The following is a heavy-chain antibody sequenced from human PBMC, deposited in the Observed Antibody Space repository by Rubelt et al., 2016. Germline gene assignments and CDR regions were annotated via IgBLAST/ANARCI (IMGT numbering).Heavy chain of an antibody. CDR1: G. CDR3: ARVRQTTHAKDY. D-gene: IGHD4-11*01. Sequence: GISWVRQAPGQGLEWMGWISAYNGNTNYAQKFQGRVTMTRDTSISTAYMELRSLRSDDTAVYYCARVRQTTHAKDYWGQGTLVTVSS. CDR2: ISAYNGNT. V-gene: IGHV1-18*01. J-gene: IGHJ4*02.